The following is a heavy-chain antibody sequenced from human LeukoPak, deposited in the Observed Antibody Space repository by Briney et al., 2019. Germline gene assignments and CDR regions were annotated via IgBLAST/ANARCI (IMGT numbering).Heavy chain of an antibody. CDR1: GYTFTSYG. J-gene: IGHJ4*02. CDR2: ISAYNGNT. V-gene: IGHV1-18*01. CDR3: ARTGLRFLEWLPRDY. D-gene: IGHD3-3*01. Sequence: ASVKVSCKASGYTFTSYGISWVRQAPGQGLEWMGWISAYNGNTSYAQKLQGRVTMTTDTSTSTAYMELRSLRSDDTAVYYCARTGLRFLEWLPRDYWGQGTLVTVSS.